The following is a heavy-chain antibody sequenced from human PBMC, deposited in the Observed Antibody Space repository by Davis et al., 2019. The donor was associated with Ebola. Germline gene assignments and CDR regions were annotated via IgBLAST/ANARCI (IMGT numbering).Heavy chain of an antibody. CDR1: GGSISSSY. Sequence: MPSETLSLTCTVSGGSISSSYWSWIRQPPGKGLEWIGYIYYSGSTNYNPSLKSRVTISVDTSKNQFSLKLSSVTAADTAVYYCARDTSSYCSGGSCYLGYGMDVWGKGTTVTVSS. V-gene: IGHV4-59*01. J-gene: IGHJ6*04. CDR3: ARDTSSYCSGGSCYLGYGMDV. CDR2: IYYSGST. D-gene: IGHD2-15*01.